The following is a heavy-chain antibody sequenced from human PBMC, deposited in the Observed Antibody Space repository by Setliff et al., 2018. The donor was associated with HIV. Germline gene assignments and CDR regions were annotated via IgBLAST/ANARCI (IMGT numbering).Heavy chain of an antibody. Sequence: GESLKISCQGSGYIFTGYWVGWVRQMAGKGLGWMGMVHPVDSDVRYSPSFEGQVTISADKSTSTAYLQWTGLKASDTAMYYCARIGDTSGYYFYIFDLWGQGTMVTVS. CDR2: VHPVDSDV. D-gene: IGHD3-22*01. CDR1: GYIFTGYW. CDR3: ARIGDTSGYYFYIFDL. V-gene: IGHV5-51*01. J-gene: IGHJ3*01.